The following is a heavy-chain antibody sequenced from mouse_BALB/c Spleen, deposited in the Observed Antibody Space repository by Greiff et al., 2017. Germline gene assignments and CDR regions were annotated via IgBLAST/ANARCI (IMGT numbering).Heavy chain of an antibody. CDR3: ARDGGNYVMDY. Sequence: EVKLMESGGGLVKPGGSLKLSCAASGFTFSSYAMSWVRQSPEKRLEWVAEISSGGSYTYYPDTVTGRFTISRDNAKNTLYLEMSSLRSEDTAMYYCARDGGNYVMDYWGQGTSVTVSS. CDR1: GFTFSSYA. V-gene: IGHV5-9-4*01. CDR2: ISSGGSYT. D-gene: IGHD1-1*01. J-gene: IGHJ4*01.